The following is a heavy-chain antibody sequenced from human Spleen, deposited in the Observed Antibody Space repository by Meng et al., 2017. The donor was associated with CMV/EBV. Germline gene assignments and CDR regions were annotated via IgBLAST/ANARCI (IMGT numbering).Heavy chain of an antibody. CDR3: AKDPLQWGLAEYFQH. CDR2: ISYDGSNK. Sequence: SGFTFNTYGMHWVRQAPGKGLEWVAVISYDGSNKYFADSVRGRFTISRDNSKNTLYLQMNDLRPDDTGLYYCAKDPLQWGLAEYFQHWGQGTLVTVSS. V-gene: IGHV3-30*18. J-gene: IGHJ1*01. CDR1: GFTFNTYG. D-gene: IGHD1-26*01.